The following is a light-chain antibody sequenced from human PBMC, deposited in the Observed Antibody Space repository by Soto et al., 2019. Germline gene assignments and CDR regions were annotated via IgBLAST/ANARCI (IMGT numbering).Light chain of an antibody. J-gene: IGLJ1*01. V-gene: IGLV2-14*03. CDR3: SSHTTSSTQV. CDR1: SSDFGSYHQ. CDR2: DVS. Sequence: QSGLTQPASVSGSPGQSITISCTGTSSDFGSYHQVSWYQQHSGKAPKLMIYDVSNRPSGVSNRFSASKSGNAASLIISGLQAEDEADYYCSSHTTSSTQVFGTGPKVPVL.